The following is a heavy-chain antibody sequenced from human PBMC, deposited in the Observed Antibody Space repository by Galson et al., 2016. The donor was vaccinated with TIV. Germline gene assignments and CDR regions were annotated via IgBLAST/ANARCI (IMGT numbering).Heavy chain of an antibody. Sequence: VKVSCKVSGYTFIDYFIHWVQQAPGKGLEWMGNIDPEDGETIYAEKFQGRVSISADTSTSTAYLELCSLRAEDTAVYYCAKGMAIFGVIPPWGGMDVWGQGTTVTVSS. J-gene: IGHJ6*02. CDR1: GYTFIDYF. D-gene: IGHD3-3*01. V-gene: IGHV1-69-2*01. CDR2: IDPEDGET. CDR3: AKGMAIFGVIPPWGGMDV.